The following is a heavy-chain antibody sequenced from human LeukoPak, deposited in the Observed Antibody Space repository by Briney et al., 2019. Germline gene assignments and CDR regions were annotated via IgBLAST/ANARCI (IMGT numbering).Heavy chain of an antibody. D-gene: IGHD3-10*01. Sequence: GGSLRLSCAASGFTFSSYWMSWVRQAPGKGLEWVANIKQDGSEKNYVDSVKGRFTISRDNAKNSLYLQMNSLRAEDTAVYYCARDYGRSRDYGMDVWGQGTTVTVSS. CDR1: GFTFSSYW. CDR3: ARDYGRSRDYGMDV. CDR2: IKQDGSEK. J-gene: IGHJ6*02. V-gene: IGHV3-7*01.